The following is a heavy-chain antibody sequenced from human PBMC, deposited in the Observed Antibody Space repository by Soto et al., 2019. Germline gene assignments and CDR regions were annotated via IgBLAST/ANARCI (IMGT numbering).Heavy chain of an antibody. J-gene: IGHJ4*02. V-gene: IGHV3-21*01. CDR2: ISSSSSYI. Sequence: EVQLVESGGGLVKPGGSLRLSCAASGFTFSSYSMNWVRQAPGKGLEWVSSISSSSSYIYYADSVKGRFTISRDNAKNSLYLQMNSLRAEDTAVYYCARDGGAYDYIWGSYRYTDYFDYWGQGTLVTVSS. CDR3: ARDGGAYDYIWGSYRYTDYFDY. D-gene: IGHD3-16*02. CDR1: GFTFSSYS.